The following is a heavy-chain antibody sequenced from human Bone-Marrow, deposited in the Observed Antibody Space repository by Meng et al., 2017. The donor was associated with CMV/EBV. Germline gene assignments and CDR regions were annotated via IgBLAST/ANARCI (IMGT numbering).Heavy chain of an antibody. V-gene: IGHV4-38-2*01. D-gene: IGHD4-11*01. CDR3: AGRYSNRETYYFDY. CDR2: IYHSGST. CDR1: GFTFRNAW. J-gene: IGHJ4*02. Sequence: GSLRLSCAASGFTFRNAWMSWVRQAPGKGLEWIGSIYHSGSTYYNPSLKSRVTISVDTSKNQFSLKLSSVTAADTAVYYCAGRYSNRETYYFDYWGQGTLVNGAS.